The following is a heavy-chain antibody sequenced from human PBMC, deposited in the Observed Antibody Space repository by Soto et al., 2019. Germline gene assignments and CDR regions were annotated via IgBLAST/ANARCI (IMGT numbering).Heavy chain of an antibody. CDR2: VYYRGRS. J-gene: IGHJ4*02. D-gene: IGHD4-17*01. CDR1: GGSVTNSSYY. V-gene: IGHV4-39*01. CDR3: VSQRTTVPTQAYFDY. Sequence: SETLSRTCTVSGGSVTNSSYYWGWILQSPGKGLEWIGSVYYRGRSYSKSSVKSRVTISVDTSKNRFSLSLNSVTASDTAVYFCVSQRTTVPTQAYFDYWGPGALVTVSS.